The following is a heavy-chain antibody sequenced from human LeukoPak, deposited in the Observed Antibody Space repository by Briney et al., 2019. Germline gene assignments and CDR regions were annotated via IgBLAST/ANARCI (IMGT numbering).Heavy chain of an antibody. D-gene: IGHD3-16*02. V-gene: IGHV4-39*07. J-gene: IGHJ6*03. CDR1: GGSISSSTYY. CDR3: ARISSVWMKDYYYYMDV. Sequence: SETLSLTCTVAGGSISSSTYYWGWIRQPPGKGLEWIGSLYYSGSTYNNPSLKSRVTISIDTSKNQFSLKLTSVTAADTAVYYCARISSVWMKDYYYYMDVWGKGTTVTVS. CDR2: LYYSGST.